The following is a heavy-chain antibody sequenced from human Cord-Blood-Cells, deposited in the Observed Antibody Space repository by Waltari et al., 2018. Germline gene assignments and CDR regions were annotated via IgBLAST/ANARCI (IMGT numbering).Heavy chain of an antibody. CDR3: ARSTGITMVRGAPTNNWFDP. J-gene: IGHJ5*02. D-gene: IGHD3-10*01. Sequence: EVQLVESGGGLIQPGGSLRLSCAASGFTVSSNYMSWVRQAPGKGLEWVSVIYSGGSTYYAASVKGRFTISRDNSKNTLYLQMNSLRAEDTDVYYCARSTGITMVRGAPTNNWFDPWGQGTLVTVSS. V-gene: IGHV3-53*01. CDR1: GFTVSSNY. CDR2: IYSGGST.